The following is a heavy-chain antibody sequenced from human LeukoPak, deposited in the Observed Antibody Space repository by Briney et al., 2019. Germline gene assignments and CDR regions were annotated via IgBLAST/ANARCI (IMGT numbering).Heavy chain of an antibody. D-gene: IGHD6-13*01. CDR2: ISSSSSYI. J-gene: IGHJ4*02. CDR3: AREDSSSWAIDY. V-gene: IGHV3-21*01. Sequence: GGSLRLSCAASGFTFSNVYMSWVRQAPGKGLEWVSSISSSSSYIYYADSVKGRFTISRDNAKNSLYLQMNSLRAEDTAVYYCAREDSSSWAIDYWGQGTLVTVSS. CDR1: GFTFSNVY.